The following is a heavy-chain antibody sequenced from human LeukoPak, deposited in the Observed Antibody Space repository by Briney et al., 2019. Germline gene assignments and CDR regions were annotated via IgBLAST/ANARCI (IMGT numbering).Heavy chain of an antibody. J-gene: IGHJ5*02. CDR3: ARVVVVTAMHWFDP. D-gene: IGHD2-21*02. CDR2: IYYSGST. V-gene: IGHV4-61*01. CDR1: GGSISSGSYY. Sequence: PSETLSLTCTVSGGSISSGSYYWSWIRQPPGKGLEWIGYIYYSGSTNYNPSLKSRVTISVDTSKNQFSLKLSSVTAADTAVYYCARVVVVTAMHWFDPWGQGTLVTVSS.